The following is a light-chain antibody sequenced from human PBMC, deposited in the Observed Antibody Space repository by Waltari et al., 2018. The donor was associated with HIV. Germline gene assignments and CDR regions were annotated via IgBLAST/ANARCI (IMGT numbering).Light chain of an antibody. CDR2: DDS. CDR3: QVWDSSGDHPL. Sequence: SYVLTQPPSVSVAPGKPARITGGGNTIAIKSVHWYQHKPCQAPGLVISDDSDRPAGIPERVSGSNAGNTATLTISRVEAGDEADYYCQVWDSSGDHPLFGGGTKLTVL. V-gene: IGLV3-21*04. J-gene: IGLJ2*01. CDR1: TIAIKS.